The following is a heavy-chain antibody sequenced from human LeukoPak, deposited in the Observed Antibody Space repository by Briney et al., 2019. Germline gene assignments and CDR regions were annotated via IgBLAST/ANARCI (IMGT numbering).Heavy chain of an antibody. J-gene: IGHJ4*02. Sequence: SETLSLTCTVSGGSVNTNGYYWTWIRQPPGKGLEWIGYIRDNGNTKYNPSLESRITISADTSKNQFSLNLNSVTAADTAVYYCARIPILREGWGYFDYWGQGTLVTVSS. V-gene: IGHV4-30-4*01. CDR3: ARIPILREGWGYFDY. CDR2: IRDNGNT. D-gene: IGHD3-10*01. CDR1: GGSVNTNGYY.